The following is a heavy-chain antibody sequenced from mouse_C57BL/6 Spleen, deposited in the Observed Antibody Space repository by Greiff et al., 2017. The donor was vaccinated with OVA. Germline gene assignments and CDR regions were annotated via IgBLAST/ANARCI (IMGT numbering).Heavy chain of an antibody. CDR2: INYDGSST. J-gene: IGHJ1*03. CDR1: GFTFSDYY. D-gene: IGHD1-1*01. Sequence: EVKLMESEGGLVQPGSSMKLSCTASGFTFSDYYMAWVRQVPEKGLEWVANINYDGSSTYYLDSLKSRFIISRDNAKNILYLQMSSLKSEDTATYYCARAYYGSSYGWYFDVWGTGTTVTVSS. CDR3: ARAYYGSSYGWYFDV. V-gene: IGHV5-16*01.